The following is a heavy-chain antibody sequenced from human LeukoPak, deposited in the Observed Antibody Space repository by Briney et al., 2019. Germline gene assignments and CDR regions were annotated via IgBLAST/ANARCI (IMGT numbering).Heavy chain of an antibody. CDR3: ARVGGRYYDFWSGYYSFDY. V-gene: IGHV4-59*01. CDR1: GGSISSYY. J-gene: IGHJ4*02. D-gene: IGHD3-3*01. CDR2: IYYSGST. Sequence: SETLSLTCTVSGGSISSYYWSWLRQPPGKGLEWIGYIYYSGSTNYNPSLKSRVTISVDTSKNQFSLKLSSVTAADTAVYYCARVGGRYYDFWSGYYSFDYWGQGTLVTVSS.